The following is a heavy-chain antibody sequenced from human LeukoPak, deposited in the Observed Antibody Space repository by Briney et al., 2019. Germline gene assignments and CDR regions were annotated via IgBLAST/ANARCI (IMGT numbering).Heavy chain of an antibody. J-gene: IGHJ6*02. Sequence: GRSLRLSCAASGFTSSSYGMHWVRQAPGKGLEWVAVISYDGSNKYYADSVKGRFTISRDNSKNTLYLQMNSLRAEDTAVYYCAKAPSWRPTYYGMDVWGQGTTVTVSS. V-gene: IGHV3-30*18. CDR2: ISYDGSNK. D-gene: IGHD3-3*01. CDR3: AKAPSWRPTYYGMDV. CDR1: GFTSSSYG.